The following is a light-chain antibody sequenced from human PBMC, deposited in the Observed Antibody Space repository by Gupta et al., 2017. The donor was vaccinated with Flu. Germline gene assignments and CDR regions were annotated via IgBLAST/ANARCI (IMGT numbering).Light chain of an antibody. J-gene: IGKJ2*01. CDR2: DAS. Sequence: PATLSWSPGERATPSCRASQRIDNYLAWYQQKPGQAPRLLIYDASKRASGIPARFSGIGSGTDFTLTISSREPEDFAVYYCQQRVNWPRTFGQWTXMDI. CDR3: QQRVNWPRT. V-gene: IGKV3-11*01. CDR1: QRIDNY.